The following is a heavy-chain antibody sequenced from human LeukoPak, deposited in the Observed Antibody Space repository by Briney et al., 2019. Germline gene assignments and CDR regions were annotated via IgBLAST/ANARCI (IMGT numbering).Heavy chain of an antibody. V-gene: IGHV4-39*01. Sequence: SETLSLTCTVPGGSISSSSYYWGWIRQPPGKGLEWIGSIYYGGTTYYNPSLKSRVTISVDTSKNQFSLKLTSVTAADTAVYYCARYSSSWYYFDYWGQGTLVTVSS. D-gene: IGHD6-13*01. CDR1: GGSISSSSYY. CDR2: IYYGGTT. CDR3: ARYSSSWYYFDY. J-gene: IGHJ4*02.